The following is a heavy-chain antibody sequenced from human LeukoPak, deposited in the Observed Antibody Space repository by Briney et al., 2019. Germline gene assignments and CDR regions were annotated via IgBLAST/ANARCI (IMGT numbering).Heavy chain of an antibody. CDR1: GFTFSSYA. D-gene: IGHD1-14*01. Sequence: GGSLRLSCAASGFTFSSYAMSWVRQAPGKGLEWVSGISASGGSTYYADSVRGRFTISRDDSKNTLYLQMNSLRDEDTALYYCAKGRITPDDWGQGTLVTVSS. V-gene: IGHV3-23*01. CDR3: AKGRITPDD. J-gene: IGHJ4*02. CDR2: ISASGGST.